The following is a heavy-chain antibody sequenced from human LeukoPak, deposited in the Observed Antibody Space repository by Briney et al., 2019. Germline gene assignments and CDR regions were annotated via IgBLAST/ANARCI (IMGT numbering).Heavy chain of an antibody. CDR1: GFTFSSYA. J-gene: IGHJ4*02. CDR3: AKRSYGFSYYFDY. V-gene: IGHV3-23*01. CDR2: ISGSGGST. D-gene: IGHD5-18*01. Sequence: GGSLRLSCAASGFTFSSYAMSWVRQAPGKGLEWVSTISGSGGSTYYADSVKGRFTISRDNSKNTLYLQMNSLRAEDTAVYYCAKRSYGFSYYFDYWGQGTLVAVSS.